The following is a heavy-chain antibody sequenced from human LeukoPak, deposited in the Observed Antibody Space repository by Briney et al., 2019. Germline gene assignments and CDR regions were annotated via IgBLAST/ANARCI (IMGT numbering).Heavy chain of an antibody. CDR1: GFTVSSNY. D-gene: IGHD2-15*01. CDR2: IYSGGST. V-gene: IGHV3-66*01. CDR3: ARENCSGGSCYSYYFDY. Sequence: AGGSLRLSCAASGFTVSSNYMSWVRQAPGKGLEWVSVIYSGGSTYYADSVKGRFTISRDNSKNTLYLQMNSLRAEDTAVYYCARENCSGGSCYSYYFDYWGQGTLVTVSS. J-gene: IGHJ4*02.